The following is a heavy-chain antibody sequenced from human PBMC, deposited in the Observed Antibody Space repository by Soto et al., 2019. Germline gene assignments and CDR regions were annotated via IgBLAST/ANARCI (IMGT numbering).Heavy chain of an antibody. CDR1: GFTFSSYA. J-gene: IGHJ4*02. D-gene: IGHD5-12*01. Sequence: PGGSLRLSCAASGFTFSSYAMSWARQAPGKGLEWVSAISGSGGSTYYADSVKGRFTISRDNSKNTLYLQMNSLRAEDTAVYYCAKRISSGYDSPYFDYWGQGTLVTVSS. V-gene: IGHV3-23*01. CDR2: ISGSGGST. CDR3: AKRISSGYDSPYFDY.